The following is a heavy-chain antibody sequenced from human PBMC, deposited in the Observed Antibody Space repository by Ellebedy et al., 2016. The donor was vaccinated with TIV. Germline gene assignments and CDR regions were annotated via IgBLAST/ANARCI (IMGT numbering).Heavy chain of an antibody. CDR1: GYSFTNYW. D-gene: IGHD5/OR15-5a*01. J-gene: IGHJ6*02. V-gene: IGHV5-51*01. CDR3: ARLSLYAMDV. Sequence: KVSXXGSGYSFTNYWIGWVRQMPGKGLEWMGIIYPGDSVTRHSPSFQGQVTISADKSISTAYLQWSSLKASDTAMYYCARLSLYAMDVWGQGTTVTVSS. CDR2: IYPGDSVT.